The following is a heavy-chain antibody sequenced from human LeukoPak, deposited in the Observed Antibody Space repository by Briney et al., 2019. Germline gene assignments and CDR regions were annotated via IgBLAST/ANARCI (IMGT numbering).Heavy chain of an antibody. V-gene: IGHV4-38-2*02. CDR3: ARANSAVAAAAPTYYFDY. Sequence: SETLSLTCTVSGYSISSGYYWGWIRQPPGKGLEWIGSIYHSGSTYHNPSLKSRVAISVDTSKNHFSLKLSSVTAADTAVYYCARANSAVAAAAPTYYFDYWGQGTLVTVSS. D-gene: IGHD6-13*01. J-gene: IGHJ4*02. CDR1: GYSISSGYY. CDR2: IYHSGST.